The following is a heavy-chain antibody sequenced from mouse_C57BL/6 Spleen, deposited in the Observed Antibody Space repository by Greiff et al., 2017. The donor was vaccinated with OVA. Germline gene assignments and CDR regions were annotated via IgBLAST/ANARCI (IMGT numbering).Heavy chain of an antibody. V-gene: IGHV14-1*01. CDR1: GFNIKDYY. Sequence: EVKLQESGAELVRPGASVKLSCTASGFNIKDYYMHWVKQRPEQGLEWIGRIDPEDGDTEYAPKFQGKATMTADTSSNTAYLQLCSLTSEDTAVYYCTNPYGSSSYYAMDYWGQGTSVTVSS. J-gene: IGHJ4*01. CDR3: TNPYGSSSYYAMDY. CDR2: IDPEDGDT. D-gene: IGHD1-1*01.